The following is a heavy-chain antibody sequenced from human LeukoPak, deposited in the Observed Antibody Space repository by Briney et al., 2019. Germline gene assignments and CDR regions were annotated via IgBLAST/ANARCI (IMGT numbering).Heavy chain of an antibody. D-gene: IGHD6-13*01. CDR3: ASVSASYSSSWYGPGPFDY. V-gene: IGHV4-39*01. J-gene: IGHJ4*02. Sequence: PSETLSLTCTVSGGSISSSSYYWGWIRQPPGKGLEWIGSIYYSGSTYYNPSLKSRVTISVDTSKNQFSLKLSSVTAADTAVYYCASVSASYSSSWYGPGPFDYWGQGTLVTVSS. CDR1: GGSISSSSYY. CDR2: IYYSGST.